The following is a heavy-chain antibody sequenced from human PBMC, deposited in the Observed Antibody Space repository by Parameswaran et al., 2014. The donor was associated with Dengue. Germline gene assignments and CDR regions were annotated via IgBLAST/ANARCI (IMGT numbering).Heavy chain of an antibody. D-gene: IGHD2-2*01. Sequence: WVRQAPGQGLEWMGWINTNTGNPTYAQGFTGRFVFSLDTSVSTAYLQISSLKAEDTAVYYCANSGIGVPAAIGYYYYGMDVWGQGTTVTVS. J-gene: IGHJ6*02. CDR2: INTNTGNP. V-gene: IGHV7-4-1*02. CDR3: ANSGIGVPAAIGYYYYGMDV.